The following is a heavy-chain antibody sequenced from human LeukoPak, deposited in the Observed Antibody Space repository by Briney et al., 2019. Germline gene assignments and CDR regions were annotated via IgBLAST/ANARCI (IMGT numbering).Heavy chain of an antibody. V-gene: IGHV4-34*01. CDR3: AREVAGSGRAYIF. J-gene: IGHJ4*02. D-gene: IGHD6-19*01. CDR2: IYHSGST. Sequence: SETLSLTCAAYGGSFSGYYWGWIRQPPGKGLEWIGEIYHSGSTNYNPSLKSRVTISVDTSKNQFSLNLSSVTAADTAVYYCAREVAGSGRAYIFWGQGILVTVSS. CDR1: GGSFSGYY.